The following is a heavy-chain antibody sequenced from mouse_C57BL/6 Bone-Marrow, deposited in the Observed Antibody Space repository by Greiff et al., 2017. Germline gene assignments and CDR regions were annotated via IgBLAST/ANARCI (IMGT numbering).Heavy chain of an antibody. J-gene: IGHJ2*01. CDR2: IYPRSGNT. Sequence: VQLQESGAELARPGASVKLSCKASGYTFTSYGISWVKQRTGQGLEWIGEIYPRSGNTYYNEKFKGKATLTADKSSSTAYMELRSLTSEDSAVYFCARGSYGNYGFFDYWGQGTTLTVSS. CDR3: ARGSYGNYGFFDY. CDR1: GYTFTSYG. D-gene: IGHD2-1*01. V-gene: IGHV1-81*01.